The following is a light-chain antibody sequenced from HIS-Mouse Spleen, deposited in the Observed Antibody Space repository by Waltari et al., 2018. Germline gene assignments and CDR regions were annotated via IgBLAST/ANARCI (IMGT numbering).Light chain of an antibody. Sequence: SYVLTQPPSVSVAPGQTARITWGGNNIGSKSEHWYQQQPGQAPVLVVYDDSDRPSGIPERFSGSNSGNTATLTISRVEAGDEADYYCQVWDSSSDHVVFGGGTKLTVL. V-gene: IGLV3-21*02. CDR1: NIGSKS. CDR2: DDS. CDR3: QVWDSSSDHVV. J-gene: IGLJ2*01.